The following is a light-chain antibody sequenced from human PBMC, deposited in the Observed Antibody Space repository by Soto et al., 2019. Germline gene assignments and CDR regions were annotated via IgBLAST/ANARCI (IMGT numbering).Light chain of an antibody. Sequence: DIQMAQSPSTLSASVGDIVTITCRSSQNIYSWLAWYQQKPGKAPKLLIYKASTLQSGVPSRFSGSEYGTEFTLTISSLQPDDFATYYCQQYNTYRTFGQGTKLDIK. J-gene: IGKJ1*01. CDR3: QQYNTYRT. CDR1: QNIYSW. CDR2: KAS. V-gene: IGKV1-5*03.